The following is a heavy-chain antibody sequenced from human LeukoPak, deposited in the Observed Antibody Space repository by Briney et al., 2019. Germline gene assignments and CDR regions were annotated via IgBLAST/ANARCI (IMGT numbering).Heavy chain of an antibody. V-gene: IGHV3-23*01. D-gene: IGHD6-13*01. CDR3: AKALRQQPRAYDY. CDR1: GFTFSSAA. Sequence: GGSLRLSCAASGFTFSSAAMSWVRQAPGKGLEWVSIISSSGGSTYYADSVKGRFIISRDNSKNTLYLQMNSLRAEDTAIYYCAKALRQQPRAYDYWGQGTLVTVSS. CDR2: ISSSGGST. J-gene: IGHJ4*02.